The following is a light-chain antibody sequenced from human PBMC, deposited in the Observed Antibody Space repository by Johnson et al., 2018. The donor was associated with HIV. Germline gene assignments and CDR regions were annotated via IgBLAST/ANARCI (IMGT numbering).Light chain of an antibody. CDR1: SSNIGNNY. CDR3: GTWDSRLTAGHV. J-gene: IGLJ1*01. Sequence: QSVLTQPPSVSAAPGQKVTISCSGSSSNIGNNYVSWYQQLPGRAPKLLIYDNNKRPSEIPDRISGSKSGTSATLGITSLQTGDEADDYCGTWDSRLTAGHVFGSGTKATLL. V-gene: IGLV1-51*01. CDR2: DNN.